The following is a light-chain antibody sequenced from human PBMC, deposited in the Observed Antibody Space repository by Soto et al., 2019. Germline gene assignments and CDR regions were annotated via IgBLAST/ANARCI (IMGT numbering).Light chain of an antibody. CDR1: SSNIGAAND. J-gene: IGLJ1*01. V-gene: IGLV1-40*01. CDR3: QSYDNSLSDYV. Sequence: QSVLTQPPSVSRAPGQRVTISCTGSSSNIGAANDVHWYQQLPGRAPTLLIYGNHNRPSGVPDRFSGSKSGTSASLAITGLQSEDEADYYGQSYDNSLSDYVFGTGTKVTVL. CDR2: GNH.